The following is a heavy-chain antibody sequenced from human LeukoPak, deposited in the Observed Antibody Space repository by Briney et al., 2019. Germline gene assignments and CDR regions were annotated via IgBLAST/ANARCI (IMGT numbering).Heavy chain of an antibody. D-gene: IGHD1-26*01. CDR3: AGGSYYLYFLKY. J-gene: IGHJ4*02. V-gene: IGHV4-59*01. CDR1: GGSISSYY. Sequence: SETLSLTCTVSGGSISSYYWSWIRQPPGKGLEWIGYIYYSGSTNYNPSLKSRVTISVDTSKNQFSLKLSSVTAADTAVYYCAGGSYYLYFLKYWGQGTLVTVSS. CDR2: IYYSGST.